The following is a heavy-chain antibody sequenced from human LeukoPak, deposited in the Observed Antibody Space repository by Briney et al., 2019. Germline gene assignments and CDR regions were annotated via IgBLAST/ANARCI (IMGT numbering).Heavy chain of an antibody. Sequence: PSETLSLTCTVSGGSISNYYWSWIRQSPGKGLEWIGYVSYSGGTNYNPSLKSRVTISADTSKKQFSLQVTSVTAADTAVYYCATVSSSWSARLDYWGQGTLVTVSS. D-gene: IGHD6-13*01. CDR2: VSYSGGT. J-gene: IGHJ4*02. V-gene: IGHV4-59*01. CDR3: ATVSSSWSARLDY. CDR1: GGSISNYY.